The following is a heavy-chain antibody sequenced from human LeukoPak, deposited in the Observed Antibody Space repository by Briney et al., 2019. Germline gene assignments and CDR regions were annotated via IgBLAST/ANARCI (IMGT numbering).Heavy chain of an antibody. J-gene: IGHJ4*02. D-gene: IGHD5-18*01. CDR3: ARVGGYSYGYLDY. V-gene: IGHV3-21*01. CDR1: GFTFSSYS. Sequence: GGSLRLSCAASGFTFSSYSMNWVRRAPGKGLEWVSSISSSSSYIYYADSVKGRFTISRDNAKNSLYLQMNSLRAEDTAVYYCARVGGYSYGYLDYWGQGTLVTVSS. CDR2: ISSSSSYI.